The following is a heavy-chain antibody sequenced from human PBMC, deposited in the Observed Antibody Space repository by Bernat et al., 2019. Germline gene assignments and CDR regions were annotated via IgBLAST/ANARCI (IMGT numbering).Heavy chain of an antibody. J-gene: IGHJ4*02. CDR1: GFTFSSYA. Sequence: QVQLVESGGGVVQPGRSLRLSCAASGFTFSSYAMHWVRQAPGKGLEWVAVISYDGSNKYYADSVKGRFTISRDNSKNTLYLQMNSLRAEDTAVYYCARELDYDYIWGSYREPIDYWGQGTLITVSS. V-gene: IGHV3-30-3*01. D-gene: IGHD3-16*02. CDR2: ISYDGSNK. CDR3: ARELDYDYIWGSYREPIDY.